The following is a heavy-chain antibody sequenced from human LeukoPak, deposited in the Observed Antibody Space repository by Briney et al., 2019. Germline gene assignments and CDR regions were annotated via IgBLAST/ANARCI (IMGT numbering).Heavy chain of an antibody. CDR3: ARDCDSSGWYPEYYFDY. CDR1: GFTFSSYA. Sequence: PGRSLRLSCAASGFTFSSYAMHWVRQAPGKGLEWVAVISYDGSNKYYADSVKGRFTISRDNSKNTLYLQMNSLRAEDTAVYYCARDCDSSGWYPEYYFDYWGQGTLVTVSS. CDR2: ISYDGSNK. D-gene: IGHD6-19*01. J-gene: IGHJ4*02. V-gene: IGHV3-30-3*01.